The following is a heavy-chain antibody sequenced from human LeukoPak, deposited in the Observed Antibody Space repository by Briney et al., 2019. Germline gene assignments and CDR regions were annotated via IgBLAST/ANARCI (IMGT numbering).Heavy chain of an antibody. J-gene: IGHJ4*02. CDR3: ARGGSGYYYFDY. Sequence: GGSLRLSCAASGFTFSSYGIHWVRQAPGKGLEWVAVISYDGSNRYYADSVKGRFTISRDNSKNTLYLQMNSLRSEDTAVYYCARGGSGYYYFDYWGQGTLVTVSS. D-gene: IGHD3-22*01. V-gene: IGHV3-30*19. CDR2: ISYDGSNR. CDR1: GFTFSSYG.